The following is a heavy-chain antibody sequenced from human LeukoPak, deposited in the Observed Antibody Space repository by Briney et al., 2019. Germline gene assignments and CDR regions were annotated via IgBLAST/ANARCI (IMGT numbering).Heavy chain of an antibody. CDR1: GYTFTSYF. D-gene: IGHD3-3*01. Sequence: GASVKVSCKASGYTFTSYFMHWVRQAPGQGLEWMGIINPSGGSTSYAQKFQGRVTMTRDTSTSTVYMELSSLRSEDTAVYYCARDGYYDFWSGGPGVDYWGQGTLVTVSS. J-gene: IGHJ4*02. V-gene: IGHV1-46*01. CDR3: ARDGYYDFWSGGPGVDY. CDR2: INPSGGST.